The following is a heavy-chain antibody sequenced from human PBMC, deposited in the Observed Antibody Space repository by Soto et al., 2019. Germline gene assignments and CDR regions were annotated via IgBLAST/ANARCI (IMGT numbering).Heavy chain of an antibody. CDR1: GFTFSKYA. J-gene: IGHJ4*02. CDR2: ISVSVEIK. Sequence: WGSLRLSCAASGFTFSKYALTWVRQVPGKGLEWVSAISVSVEIKYDADSVKGRFTISRDNSKNTLYLQMNSLRAEDTAIYYCAKTSGVIVVVTSFDHWGQGTLVTVSS. D-gene: IGHD3-22*01. CDR3: AKTSGVIVVVTSFDH. V-gene: IGHV3-23*01.